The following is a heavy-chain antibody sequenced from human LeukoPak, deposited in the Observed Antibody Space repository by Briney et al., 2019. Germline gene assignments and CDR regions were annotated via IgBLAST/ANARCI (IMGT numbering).Heavy chain of an antibody. V-gene: IGHV3-53*01. J-gene: IGHJ6*02. CDR2: IYSGGST. Sequence: GGSLRLSCAASGFTVSSNYMSWVRQALGKGLEWVSVIYSGGSTYYADSVKGRFTISRDNSKNTLYLQMNSLRAEDTAVYYCARGLDYYDILTGYYKPYGMDVWGQGTTVTVSS. CDR3: ARGLDYYDILTGYYKPYGMDV. D-gene: IGHD3-9*01. CDR1: GFTVSSNY.